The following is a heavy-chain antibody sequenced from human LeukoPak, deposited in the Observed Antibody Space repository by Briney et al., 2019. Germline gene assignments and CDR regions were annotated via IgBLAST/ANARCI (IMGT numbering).Heavy chain of an antibody. V-gene: IGHV5-51*01. CDR3: ARQEYCSGGSCYTWFDP. Sequence: GESLKISCEGSGYSINNYWIGWVRQMPGKGLEWMGIIYPADSDIRYSPSFQGQVTISADKSISTAYLQWSSLKASDTAMYYCARQEYCSGGSCYTWFDPWGQGTLVTVSS. D-gene: IGHD2-15*01. CDR1: GYSINNYW. J-gene: IGHJ5*02. CDR2: IYPADSDI.